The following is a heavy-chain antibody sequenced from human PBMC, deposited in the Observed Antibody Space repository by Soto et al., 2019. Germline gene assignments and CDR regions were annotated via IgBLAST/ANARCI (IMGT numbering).Heavy chain of an antibody. Sequence: SVKVSCKASGGTFSSYAISWVRQAPGQGLEWMGGIIPIFGTANYAQKFQGRVTITADESTSTAYMELSSLRSEDTAVYYCARYGYQLLYTGEGYFDYWGQGTLVIVSS. V-gene: IGHV1-69*13. CDR2: IIPIFGTA. J-gene: IGHJ4*02. CDR3: ARYGYQLLYTGEGYFDY. CDR1: GGTFSSYA. D-gene: IGHD2-2*02.